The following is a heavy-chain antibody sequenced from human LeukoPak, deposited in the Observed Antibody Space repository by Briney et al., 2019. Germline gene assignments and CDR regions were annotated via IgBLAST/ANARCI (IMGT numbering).Heavy chain of an antibody. V-gene: IGHV4-34*01. CDR3: ARGATISETGYFDF. D-gene: IGHD5-24*01. J-gene: IGHJ4*03. CDR2: IDHRGDT. CDR1: GGSFSRYY. Sequence: SETLSLTCAVYGGSFSRYYWSWVRQSPGKGLEWIAEIDHRGDTNYNPSVRSRVTISVDTSKNQFSLKVKSLSAADTAVYYCARGATISETGYFDFWGQGTLVTVSS.